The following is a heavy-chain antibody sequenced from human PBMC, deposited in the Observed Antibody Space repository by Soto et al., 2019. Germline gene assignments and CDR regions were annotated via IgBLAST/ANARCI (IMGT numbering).Heavy chain of an antibody. CDR2: INHSGST. CDR1: GGSFSGYY. CDR3: ARGGRIVVVPAAIFGHRNFDY. V-gene: IGHV4-34*01. Sequence: PSETLSLTCAVYGGSFSGYYWSWIRQPPGKGLEWIGEINHSGSTNYNPSLKSRVTISVDTSKNQFSLKLSSVTAADTAVYYCARGGRIVVVPAAIFGHRNFDYWGQGXLVTVYS. D-gene: IGHD2-2*01. J-gene: IGHJ4*02.